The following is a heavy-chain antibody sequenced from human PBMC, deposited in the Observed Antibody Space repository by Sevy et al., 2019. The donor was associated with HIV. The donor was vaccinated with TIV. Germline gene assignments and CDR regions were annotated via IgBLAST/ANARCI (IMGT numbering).Heavy chain of an antibody. D-gene: IGHD5-18*01. CDR3: ARGLNRYSYGTDAFDI. CDR2: ISSSSSTI. V-gene: IGHV3-48*02. Sequence: GGSLRLSCTASGFTFSSYSMNWVRQAPGKGLEWVSYISSSSSTIYYADSVMGRFTISRDNAKNSLYLQMNSLRDEDTAVYYCARGLNRYSYGTDAFDIWGQGTMVTVSS. J-gene: IGHJ3*02. CDR1: GFTFSSYS.